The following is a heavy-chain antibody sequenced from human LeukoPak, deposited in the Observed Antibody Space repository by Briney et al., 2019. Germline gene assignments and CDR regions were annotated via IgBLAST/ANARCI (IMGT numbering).Heavy chain of an antibody. CDR2: INPNSGGT. V-gene: IGHV1-2*06. CDR3: AREDNLGSGSSPIDY. D-gene: IGHD6-19*01. Sequence: GASVKVSCKASGYTFTVYYMDWVRQAPGQGLEWMGRINPNSGGTNYAQKFQGRVTMTRDTSISTAYMELSRLRSDDTAVYYCAREDNLGSGSSPIDYWGQGTLVTVSS. CDR1: GYTFTVYY. J-gene: IGHJ4*02.